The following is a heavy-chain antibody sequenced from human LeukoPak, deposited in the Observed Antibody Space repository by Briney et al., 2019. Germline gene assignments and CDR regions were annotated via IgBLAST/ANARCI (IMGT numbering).Heavy chain of an antibody. CDR1: GFTFSSHW. J-gene: IGHJ5*02. D-gene: IGHD3-10*01. CDR2: INFDGSST. V-gene: IGHV3-74*01. CDR3: ARGITGMYYYDP. Sequence: GGSLRLSCTASGFTFSSHWMHWVRQAPGKGLVWVSRINFDGSSTNYADSVRGRFTISRDNAKDTLYLQINSLRAEDTAVYYCARGITGMYYYDPWGQGTLVTVSS.